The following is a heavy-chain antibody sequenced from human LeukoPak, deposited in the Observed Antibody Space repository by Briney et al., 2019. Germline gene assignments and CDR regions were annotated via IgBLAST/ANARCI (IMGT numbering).Heavy chain of an antibody. CDR2: IKSKTDGGTT. CDR1: GFTFSNAW. D-gene: IGHD3-10*01. V-gene: IGHV3-15*01. Sequence: GGSLRLSCAASGFTFSNAWMSWVRQAPGKGLDWVGRIKSKTDGGTTDYAAPVKGRFTISRDDSKNTLYLQMNSLKTEDTAVYYCTTVVGLLWFGELIYCFDYWGQGTLVTVSS. CDR3: TTVVGLLWFGELIYCFDY. J-gene: IGHJ4*02.